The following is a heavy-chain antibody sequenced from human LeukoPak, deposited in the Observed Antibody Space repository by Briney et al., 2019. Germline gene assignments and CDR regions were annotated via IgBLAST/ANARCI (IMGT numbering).Heavy chain of an antibody. CDR3: ARRPNYYYYMDV. CDR1: GYTFPSYW. V-gene: IGHV5-51*01. Sequence: GESLKISCKGSGYTFPSYWIGWVRQLPGKGLEWMGIIYPGIGDSDIRYSPSFQGQVSISADKSISTAYLQWTSLKASDTAMYYCARRPNYYYYMDVWGKGTTVTVSS. CDR2: IYPGIGDSDI. J-gene: IGHJ6*03.